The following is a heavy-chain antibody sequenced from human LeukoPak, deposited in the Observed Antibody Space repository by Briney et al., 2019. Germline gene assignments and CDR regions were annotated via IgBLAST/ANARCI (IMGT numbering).Heavy chain of an antibody. CDR2: MNPNSGST. J-gene: IGHJ5*02. CDR3: ARDYGGNSGWFDP. CDR1: GYTFTNYD. D-gene: IGHD4-23*01. V-gene: IGHV1-8*03. Sequence: ASVKVSCKASGYTFTNYDINWVRQATGQGFEWLGWMNPNSGSTGYAQNFQGRVTITRDTSISTAYMELSSLRSEDTAVYYCARDYGGNSGWFDPWGQGTLVTVSS.